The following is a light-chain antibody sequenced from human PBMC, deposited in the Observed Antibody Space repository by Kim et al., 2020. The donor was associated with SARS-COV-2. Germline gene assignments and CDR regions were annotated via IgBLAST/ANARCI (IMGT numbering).Light chain of an antibody. CDR3: QQSYNAPPP. CDR2: VAS. Sequence: DIQMTQSPPSLSASVGDRVTITCRASQSLSSYLNWYQQKPGEAPKLLISVASTLQSGVPSRFSGSGSGTDFTLTISSLQPEDFATYFCQQSYNAPPPFGQGTKLEI. V-gene: IGKV1-39*01. CDR1: QSLSSY. J-gene: IGKJ2*01.